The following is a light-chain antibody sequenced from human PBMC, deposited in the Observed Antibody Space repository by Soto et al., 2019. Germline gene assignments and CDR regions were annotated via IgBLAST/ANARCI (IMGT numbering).Light chain of an antibody. CDR3: QKYTRAPRT. Sequence: DIQMTQSPSFLSASVGDRVTITCRASQGISNYLAWYQQKPGKVPKLLIYAASTLQSGVPSRFSGSGSGTDFTLTISSLQPEDVATSSCQKYTRAPRTSGQGTKLDI. V-gene: IGKV1-27*01. CDR2: AAS. CDR1: QGISNY. J-gene: IGKJ1*01.